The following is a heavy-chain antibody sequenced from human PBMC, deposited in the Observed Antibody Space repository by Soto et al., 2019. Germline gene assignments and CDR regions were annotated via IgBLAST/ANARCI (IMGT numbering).Heavy chain of an antibody. Sequence: GGSLRLSCAASGFNFSVYWMHWVRQAPGKGLVWVARLNSDGTYASSADSVKGRLTISRDNAKNTLYLQLNSLRAEDTAVYYCARGGAYGDYRSDFWGQGTLVTVSS. CDR1: GFNFSVYW. CDR2: LNSDGTYA. D-gene: IGHD4-17*01. J-gene: IGHJ4*02. CDR3: ARGGAYGDYRSDF. V-gene: IGHV3-74*01.